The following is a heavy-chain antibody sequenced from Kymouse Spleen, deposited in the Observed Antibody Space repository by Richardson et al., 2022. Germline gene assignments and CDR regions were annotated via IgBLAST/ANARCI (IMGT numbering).Heavy chain of an antibody. Sequence: QLQLQESGPGLVKPSETLSLTCTVSGGSISSSSYYWGWIRQPPGKGLEWIGSIYYSGSTYYNPSLKSRVTISVDTSKNQFSLKLSSVTAADTAVYYCARDSGGGYSSSDYYYYGMDVWGQGTTVTVSS. CDR1: GGSISSSSYY. CDR3: ARDSGGGYSSSDYYYYGMDV. V-gene: IGHV4-39*01. J-gene: IGHJ6*02. CDR2: IYYSGST. D-gene: IGHD6-6*01.